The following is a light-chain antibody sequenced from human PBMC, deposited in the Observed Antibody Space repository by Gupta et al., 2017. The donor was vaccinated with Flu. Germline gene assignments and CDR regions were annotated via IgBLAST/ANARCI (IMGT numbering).Light chain of an antibody. CDR2: DAS. CDR1: QSVSTY. V-gene: IGKV3-11*01. CDR3: QQRTNWPS. Sequence: EIVLTQPPATLSLSPGERATLSCRASQSVSTYLGWYQQKPGQAPRLLIYDASNRATGLPARFSGSGSGTDFTLTISSLEPEDFAVYYCQQRTNWPSFGGGTKVEIK. J-gene: IGKJ4*01.